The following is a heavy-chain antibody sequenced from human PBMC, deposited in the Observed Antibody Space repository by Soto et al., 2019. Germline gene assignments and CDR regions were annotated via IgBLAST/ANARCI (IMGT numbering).Heavy chain of an antibody. CDR1: GFTLRNYG. Sequence: GGSLRLSCAASGFTLRNYGMHWVRQAPGKGLEWVASIWHDGSFKYEADSVKGRFTISRDNSKNTLSLQMNSLRADDTAAYYCARGEEEGNYFDNWGLGTLVTVSS. J-gene: IGHJ4*02. CDR2: IWHDGSFK. V-gene: IGHV3-33*01. CDR3: ARGEEEGNYFDN.